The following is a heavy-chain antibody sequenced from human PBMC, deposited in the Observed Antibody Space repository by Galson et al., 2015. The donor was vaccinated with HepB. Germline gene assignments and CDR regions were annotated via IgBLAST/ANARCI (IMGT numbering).Heavy chain of an antibody. Sequence: LRLSCAASGFTFSSYAMHWVRQAPGKGLEWVAVISYDGSNKYYADSVKGRFTISRDNSKNTLYLQMNSLRAEDTAVYYCARDPKPSSGRGYYYYGMDVWGQGTTVTVSS. D-gene: IGHD1-14*01. V-gene: IGHV3-30-3*01. J-gene: IGHJ6*02. CDR2: ISYDGSNK. CDR1: GFTFSSYA. CDR3: ARDPKPSSGRGYYYYGMDV.